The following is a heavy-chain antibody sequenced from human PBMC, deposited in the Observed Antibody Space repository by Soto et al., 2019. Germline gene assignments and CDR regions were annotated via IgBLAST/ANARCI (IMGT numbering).Heavy chain of an antibody. CDR2: ISYDGSNK. CDR3: AKDLANYGDYVGGIDY. CDR1: GFTFSSYG. Sequence: QVQLVESGGGVVQPGRSLRLSCAASGFTFSSYGMHWVRQAPGKGLEWVAVISYDGSNKYYADSVKGRFTISRDNSKNTRYLKMNSLRVEDRAVYYCAKDLANYGDYVGGIDYWGRETLVTVSS. V-gene: IGHV3-30*18. J-gene: IGHJ4*02. D-gene: IGHD4-17*01.